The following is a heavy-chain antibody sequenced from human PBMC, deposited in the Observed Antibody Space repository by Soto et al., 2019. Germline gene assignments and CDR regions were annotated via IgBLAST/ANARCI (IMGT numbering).Heavy chain of an antibody. Sequence: EVQLVESGGGLVQPGRSLRLSCAASGFTFDDYDMHWVRQAPGKGLEWVSGISWNSGSIGYADSVKGRFTFSRDNAKNSLYLQMNSLRAEDTALYYCVKGDSSSFYYGMDVWGQGPTVTVSS. J-gene: IGHJ6*02. CDR3: VKGDSSSFYYGMDV. D-gene: IGHD6-13*01. V-gene: IGHV3-9*01. CDR2: ISWNSGSI. CDR1: GFTFDDYD.